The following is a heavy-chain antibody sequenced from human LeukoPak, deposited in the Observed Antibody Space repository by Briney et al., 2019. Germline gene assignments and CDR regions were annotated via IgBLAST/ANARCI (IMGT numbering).Heavy chain of an antibody. CDR2: IYYSGST. CDR1: GGSISSYY. J-gene: IGHJ6*03. CDR3: ARGPKIAWFGELQSGLYMDV. Sequence: SETLSLTCTVSGGSISSYYWSWIRQPPGKGLEWIGYIYYSGSTNYNPSLKSRVTISVDTSKNQFSLQLNSVTPEDTAVYYCARGPKIAWFGELQSGLYMDVWGKGTTVTVSS. D-gene: IGHD3-10*01. V-gene: IGHV4-59*12.